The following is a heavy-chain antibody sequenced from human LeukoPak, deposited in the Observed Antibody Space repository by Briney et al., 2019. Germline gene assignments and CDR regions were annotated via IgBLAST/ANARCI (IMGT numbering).Heavy chain of an antibody. CDR2: INSDGSST. D-gene: IGHD3-16*02. J-gene: IGHJ4*02. CDR1: GFTFSNYW. V-gene: IGHV3-74*01. Sequence: GGSLRLSCAASGFTFSNYWMHWVRQAPGKGLVWVSRINSDGSSTNYADSVKGRFTISRDNAKNTLYLQMNSLRAEDTAVYYCARGHPPERVGTVTKALSYNRYTRRRSYYFDYWGQGTLVTVSS. CDR3: ARGHPPERVGTVTKALSYNRYTRRRSYYFDY.